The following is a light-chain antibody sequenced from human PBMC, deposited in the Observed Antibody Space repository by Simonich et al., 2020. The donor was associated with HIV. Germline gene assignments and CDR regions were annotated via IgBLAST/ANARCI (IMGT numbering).Light chain of an antibody. Sequence: QSALTQPASVSGSPGQSITISCTGTSSDVGGYNYVSWYQHHPGKAPKLMIYDVSNRPSWVSNRFAASKSGTTASLTISGLQAEDEADYYCSSYTSSSTWVFGGGTKLTVL. J-gene: IGLJ2*01. CDR3: SSYTSSSTWV. V-gene: IGLV2-14*03. CDR1: SSDVGGYNY. CDR2: DVS.